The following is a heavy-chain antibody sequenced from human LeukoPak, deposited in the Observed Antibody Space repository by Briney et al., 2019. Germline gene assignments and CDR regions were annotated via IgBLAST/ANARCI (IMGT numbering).Heavy chain of an antibody. CDR1: GYTFTSYG. J-gene: IGHJ5*02. V-gene: IGHV1-18*01. CDR3: ARNRYTMVRGVTHGRTNWFDP. D-gene: IGHD3-10*01. Sequence: ASVKVSCKASGYTFTSYGISWVRQAPGQGLEWMGWISAYNGNTNYAQKLQGRVTMTTDTSTSTAYMELRSLRSDDTAVYYCARNRYTMVRGVTHGRTNWFDPWGQGTLVTVSS. CDR2: ISAYNGNT.